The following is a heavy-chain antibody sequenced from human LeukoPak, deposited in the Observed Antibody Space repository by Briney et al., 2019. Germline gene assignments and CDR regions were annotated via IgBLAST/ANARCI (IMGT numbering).Heavy chain of an antibody. Sequence: SETLSLTCTVSGGSISSYYWSWIRQPPGKGLEWIGYIYYSGSTNYNPSLKSRVTISVDTSKNQFPLKLSSVTAADTAVYYCATTHCSSTSCQFDYWGQGTLVTVSS. D-gene: IGHD2-2*01. CDR3: ATTHCSSTSCQFDY. J-gene: IGHJ4*02. CDR1: GGSISSYY. V-gene: IGHV4-59*01. CDR2: IYYSGST.